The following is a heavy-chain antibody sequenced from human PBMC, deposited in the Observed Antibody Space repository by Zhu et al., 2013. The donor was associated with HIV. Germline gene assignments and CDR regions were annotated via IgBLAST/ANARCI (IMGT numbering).Heavy chain of an antibody. V-gene: IGHV1-69*06. Sequence: QVQLVQSGAEVKKPGSSVKVSCKASGGTFSSYAISWVRQAPGQGLEWMEGSSLSLVQQTTHRSSRGRVTITADKSTSTAYMELSSLRSEDTAVYYCARDPRDSSGYYPLPSWYFDLWGRGTLVTVSS. CDR1: GGTFSSYA. CDR2: SSLSLVQ. CDR3: ARDPRDSSGYYPLPSWYFDL. D-gene: IGHD3-22*01. J-gene: IGHJ2*01.